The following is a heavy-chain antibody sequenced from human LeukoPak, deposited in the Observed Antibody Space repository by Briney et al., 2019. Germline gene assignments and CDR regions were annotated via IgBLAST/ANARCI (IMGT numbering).Heavy chain of an antibody. Sequence: GASVKPSCKASGPTFSSYAISWVPQSPGQGLEWMGRIIPILGIANYAQKFQGRVTITADKSTSTAYMELSSLRSEDTAVYYCARDLNVEMATILRPLDYWGQGTLVTVSS. D-gene: IGHD5-24*01. CDR1: GPTFSSYA. J-gene: IGHJ4*02. CDR3: ARDLNVEMATILRPLDY. V-gene: IGHV1-69*04. CDR2: IIPILGIA.